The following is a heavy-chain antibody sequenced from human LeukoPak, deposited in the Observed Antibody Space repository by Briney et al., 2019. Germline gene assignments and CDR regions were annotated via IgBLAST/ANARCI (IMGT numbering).Heavy chain of an antibody. D-gene: IGHD1-26*01. V-gene: IGHV3-23*01. CDR2: ISGSGGST. CDR3: ARGGSPPEALGDAFDI. CDR1: GFTFSNYV. J-gene: IGHJ3*02. Sequence: GGSLRLSCAASGFTFSNYVMSWVRQAPGKGLEWVSSISGSGGSTYYADSVKGRFTISRDNSKNTLFLQMNSLRAEDTAVYYCARGGSPPEALGDAFDIWGQGTMVTVSS.